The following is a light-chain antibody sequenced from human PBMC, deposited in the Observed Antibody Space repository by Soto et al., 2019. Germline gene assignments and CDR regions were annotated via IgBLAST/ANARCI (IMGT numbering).Light chain of an antibody. V-gene: IGKV3-11*01. J-gene: IGKJ5*01. CDR1: QTVSNQ. CDR2: DAS. Sequence: EIVLTQSPVTLSLSPGERATLSCRASQTVSNQLAWYQQKPGQAPRHLIYDASRRVTGIPARFSGSGSGTDFTLTLSSLEPEDFAVYYCQQRAGSSTFGQGTRLEIK. CDR3: QQRAGSST.